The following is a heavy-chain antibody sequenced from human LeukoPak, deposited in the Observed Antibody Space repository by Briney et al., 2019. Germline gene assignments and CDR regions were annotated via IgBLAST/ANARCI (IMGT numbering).Heavy chain of an antibody. Sequence: GGSLRLSCAASGFTFSSYAMSWVRQAPGKGLEWVSAISGSGGSTYYADSVKGRFTISRDNSKNTLYLQVNSLRAEDTAVYYCAKGVTGEWLDYYYYYMDVWGKGTTVTVSS. CDR3: AKGVTGEWLDYYYYYMDV. CDR2: ISGSGGST. J-gene: IGHJ6*03. V-gene: IGHV3-23*01. CDR1: GFTFSSYA. D-gene: IGHD7-27*01.